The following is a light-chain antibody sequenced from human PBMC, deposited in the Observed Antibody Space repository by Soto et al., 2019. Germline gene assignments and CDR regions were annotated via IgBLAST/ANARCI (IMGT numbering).Light chain of an antibody. J-gene: IGKJ1*01. Sequence: EIVMTQSPATLSVSPGGRATLSCRASQTISNAYLAWYQQKPGQAPRLLIYGTSRRATGIPDRFSGSGSGTDFTLTISRLEPEDFAVYFCQQYGASPLVTFGQGTKVDIK. CDR2: GTS. CDR1: QTISNAY. CDR3: QQYGASPLVT. V-gene: IGKV3-20*01.